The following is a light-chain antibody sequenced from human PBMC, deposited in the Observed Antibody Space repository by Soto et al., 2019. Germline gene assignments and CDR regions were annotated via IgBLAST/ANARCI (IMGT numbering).Light chain of an antibody. V-gene: IGLV3-21*04. CDR3: QVWDSSILEV. Sequence: SYVLTQPPSVSVAPGKTARITCGGNNIGSKSVHWYQQKPGQAPVLVIYYDSDRPSGIPERFSGSNSGNTATLTISRVEAGDEADYYCQVWDSSILEVFGGGTKLTVL. CDR2: YDS. CDR1: NIGSKS. J-gene: IGLJ2*01.